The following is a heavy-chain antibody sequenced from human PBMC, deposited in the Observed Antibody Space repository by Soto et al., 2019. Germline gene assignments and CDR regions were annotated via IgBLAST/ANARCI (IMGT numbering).Heavy chain of an antibody. V-gene: IGHV1-18*01. Sequence: QVQLVQSGAEVKKPGASVKVSCKASGYTFTSYGISWVRQAPGQGLEWMGWISAYNGNTNYAQKLQGRVTMTTDTSTSTAYLELRSLRSDDTAVYYCARPESVGLYSSGWYAFGYWGQGTLVTVSS. CDR2: ISAYNGNT. J-gene: IGHJ4*02. D-gene: IGHD6-19*01. CDR3: ARPESVGLYSSGWYAFGY. CDR1: GYTFTSYG.